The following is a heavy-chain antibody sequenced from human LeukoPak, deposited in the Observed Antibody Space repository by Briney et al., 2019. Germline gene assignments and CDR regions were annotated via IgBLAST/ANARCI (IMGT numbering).Heavy chain of an antibody. CDR1: GFTFSSYS. Sequence: GGSLRLSCAASGFTFSSYSMNWIRQAPGKGLEWVSYISSSGSTIYYADSVKGRFTISRDNAKNSLYLQMNSLRAEDTAVYYCARTQGKIWFDPWGQGTLVTVSS. J-gene: IGHJ5*02. V-gene: IGHV3-48*04. CDR2: ISSSGSTI. CDR3: ARTQGKIWFDP.